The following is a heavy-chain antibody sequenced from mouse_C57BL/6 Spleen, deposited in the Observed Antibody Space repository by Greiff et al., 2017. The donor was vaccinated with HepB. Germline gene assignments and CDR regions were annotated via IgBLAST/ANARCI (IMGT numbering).Heavy chain of an antibody. CDR2: IDPSDSYT. J-gene: IGHJ2*01. D-gene: IGHD4-1*01. CDR3: ARLANWYFDY. V-gene: IGHV1-69*01. Sequence: QVQLQQPGAELVMPGASVKLSCKASGYTFTSYWMHWVKQRPGQGLEWIGEIDPSDSYTNYNQKFKGKSTLTVDKSSSTAYMQLSSLTSEDSAVYSCARLANWYFDYWGQGTILTVSS. CDR1: GYTFTSYW.